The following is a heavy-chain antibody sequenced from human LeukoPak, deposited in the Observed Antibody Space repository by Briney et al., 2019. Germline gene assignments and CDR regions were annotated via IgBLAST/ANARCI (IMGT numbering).Heavy chain of an antibody. CDR2: ISGSGGST. J-gene: IGHJ5*02. D-gene: IGHD6-13*01. V-gene: IGHV3-23*01. Sequence: GGSLRLSCAASGFTFSSYAMSWVRQAPGKGLEWVSAISGSGGSTYYADSVKGRFTISRDNSKNTLYLQMNSLRAEDTAVYYCAKEKYSSSWMASDNWFDPWGQGTLVTVSS. CDR3: AKEKYSSSWMASDNWFDP. CDR1: GFTFSSYA.